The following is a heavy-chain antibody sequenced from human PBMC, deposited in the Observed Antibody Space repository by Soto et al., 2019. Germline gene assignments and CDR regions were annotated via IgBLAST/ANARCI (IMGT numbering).Heavy chain of an antibody. D-gene: IGHD3-9*01. CDR2: ISYDGSNK. Sequence: GESLKISCAASGFTFVTYGMHWVRQAPGKGLEWVAVISYDGSNKDYTDSVKGRFTISRDNSKDTLYMQMNSLRAEDTAVYYCAKEDLTGYGPIGHYIDQWGQGTLVTVSS. CDR1: GFTFVTYG. V-gene: IGHV3-30*18. CDR3: AKEDLTGYGPIGHYIDQ. J-gene: IGHJ4*02.